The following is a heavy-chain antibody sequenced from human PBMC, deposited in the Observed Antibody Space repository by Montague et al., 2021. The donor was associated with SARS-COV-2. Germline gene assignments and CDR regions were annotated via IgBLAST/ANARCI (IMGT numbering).Heavy chain of an antibody. Sequence: TLSLTCIVSGGSISSGSYYWSWIRQQPRKGVEWIGYIYYSGSSYYNPPLKRRAIISVDTSKNQFFLLLSSVTAADTAVYYCERARTFLIVVVNEFDYWGQGTLVTVSS. CDR3: ERARTFLIVVVNEFDY. D-gene: IGHD2-21*01. CDR2: IYYSGSS. V-gene: IGHV4-31*03. J-gene: IGHJ4*02. CDR1: GGSISSGSYY.